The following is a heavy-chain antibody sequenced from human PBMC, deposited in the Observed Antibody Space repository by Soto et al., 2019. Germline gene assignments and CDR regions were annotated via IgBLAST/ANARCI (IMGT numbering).Heavy chain of an antibody. V-gene: IGHV3-11*01. CDR1: GFTFSDYY. J-gene: IGHJ6*02. D-gene: IGHD5-18*01. CDR2: ISSSGSTI. Sequence: GGSLRLSCAASGFTFSDYYMSWIRQAPGKGLEWVSYISSSGSTIYYADSVKGRFTISRDNAKNSLYLQMNSLRAEDTAVYYCARDAGYSYGTYYYYGMDVWGQGTTVTVSS. CDR3: ARDAGYSYGTYYYYGMDV.